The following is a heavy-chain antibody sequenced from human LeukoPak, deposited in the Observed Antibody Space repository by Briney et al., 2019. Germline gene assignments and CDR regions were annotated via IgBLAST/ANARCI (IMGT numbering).Heavy chain of an antibody. CDR3: ASGILYGDYLRY. CDR1: GGSISSSSYY. CDR2: IYTSGST. Sequence: SETLSLTCTVSGGSISSSSYYWSWIRQPAGKGLEWIGRIYTSGSTNYNPSLKGRVTMSVDTSKNQFSLKLSSVTAADTAVYYCASGILYGDYLRYWGQGTLVTVSS. V-gene: IGHV4-61*02. D-gene: IGHD4-17*01. J-gene: IGHJ4*02.